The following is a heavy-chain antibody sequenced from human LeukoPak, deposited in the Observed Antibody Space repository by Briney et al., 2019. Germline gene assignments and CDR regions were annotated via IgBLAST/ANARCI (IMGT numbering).Heavy chain of an antibody. CDR2: IWYDGSNK. CDR1: GFTFSSYG. V-gene: IGHV3-33*01. CDR3: ARDEYRNAY. Sequence: PGRSLRLSCAASGFTFSSYGMHWVRQAPGKGLEWVAVIWYDGSNKYYADSVKGRFTISRDNAKNSLYLQMNSLRAEDTAVYYCARDEYRNAYWGQGTLVTVSS. D-gene: IGHD5-18*01. J-gene: IGHJ4*02.